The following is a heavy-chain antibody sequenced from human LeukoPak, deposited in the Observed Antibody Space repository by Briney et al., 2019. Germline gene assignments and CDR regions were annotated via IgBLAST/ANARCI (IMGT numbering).Heavy chain of an antibody. CDR2: INHSGST. J-gene: IGHJ5*02. D-gene: IGHD3-22*01. CDR1: GGSFSSYY. V-gene: IGHV4-34*01. Sequence: PSETLSLTCAVYGGSFSSYYWSWIRQPPGKGLEWIGEINHSGSTNYNPSLKSRVTISVDTSKNQFSLKLSSVIAADTAVYYCARPVIRHYYDSSGYYYPSWFDPWGQGTLVTVSS. CDR3: ARPVIRHYYDSSGYYYPSWFDP.